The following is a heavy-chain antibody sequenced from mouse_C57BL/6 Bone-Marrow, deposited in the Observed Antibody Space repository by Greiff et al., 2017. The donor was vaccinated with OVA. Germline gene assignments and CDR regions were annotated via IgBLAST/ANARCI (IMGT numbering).Heavy chain of an antibody. Sequence: EVQLQQSGAELVKPGASVKLSCTASGFNIKDYYMHWVKQRTEQGLEWIGRIDPEDGETKYAPKFKGKATITAAKSSNTAYLQLISLTSEYTAVYYCVHYYGSAWFAYWGQGTLVTVSA. J-gene: IGHJ3*01. CDR1: GFNIKDYY. V-gene: IGHV14-2*01. D-gene: IGHD1-1*01. CDR2: IDPEDGET. CDR3: VHYYGSAWFAY.